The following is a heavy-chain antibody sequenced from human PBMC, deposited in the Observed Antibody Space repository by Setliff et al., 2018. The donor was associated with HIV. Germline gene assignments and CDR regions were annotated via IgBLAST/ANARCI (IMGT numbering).Heavy chain of an antibody. J-gene: IGHJ4*02. CDR1: GFTFSSYW. Sequence: GGSLRLSCAASGFTFSSYWMSWVRQAPGKGLEWVANIKQDGSEKYYVDSVKGRFTISRDNAKNSLYLQMNSPRAEDTAVYYCAREALVSSYYFDYWGQGTLVTVSS. CDR2: IKQDGSEK. CDR3: AREALVSSYYFDY. D-gene: IGHD6-6*01. V-gene: IGHV3-7*01.